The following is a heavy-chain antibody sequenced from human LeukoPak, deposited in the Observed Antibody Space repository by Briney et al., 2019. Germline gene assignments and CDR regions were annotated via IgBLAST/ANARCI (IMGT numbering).Heavy chain of an antibody. V-gene: IGHV3-23*05. Sequence: PGGSLRLSCAASGFTFSGYAMNWVRQAPGKGLEWVSHIYSSDTTYADSVKGRFTFSRDNSKNTLYLQMNSLRADDTAIYYCATSPSGYDSYPSFDYWGQGIVVTVSS. CDR1: GFTFSGYA. J-gene: IGHJ4*02. D-gene: IGHD5-12*01. CDR3: ATSPSGYDSYPSFDY. CDR2: IYSSDTT.